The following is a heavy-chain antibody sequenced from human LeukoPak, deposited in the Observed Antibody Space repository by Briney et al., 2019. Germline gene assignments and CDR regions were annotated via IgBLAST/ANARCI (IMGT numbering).Heavy chain of an antibody. D-gene: IGHD6-13*01. J-gene: IGHJ4*02. V-gene: IGHV4-30-2*01. CDR1: GGSISSGGYY. CDR2: IYHSGST. Sequence: PSETLSLTCTVSGGSISSGGYYWSWIRQPPGKGLEWIGYIYHSGSTYYNPSLKSRVTISVDTSKNQFSLKLSSVTAADTAVYYCARHLPAGAGYSSSWYYFDYWGQGTLVTVSS. CDR3: ARHLPAGAGYSSSWYYFDY.